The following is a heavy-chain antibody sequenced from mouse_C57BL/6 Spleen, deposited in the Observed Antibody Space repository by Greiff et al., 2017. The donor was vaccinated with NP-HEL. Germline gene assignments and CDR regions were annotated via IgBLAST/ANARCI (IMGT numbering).Heavy chain of an antibody. Sequence: QVQLQQSGTELVKPGASVKLSCKASGYTFTSYWMHWVKQRPGQGLEWIGNINPSNGGTNYNEKFKSKATLTVDKSSSTAYMQLSSLTSEDSAVYYCASPFYDYDVMDYWGQGTSVTVSS. CDR1: GYTFTSYW. CDR2: INPSNGGT. CDR3: ASPFYDYDVMDY. D-gene: IGHD2-10*01. J-gene: IGHJ4*01. V-gene: IGHV1-53*01.